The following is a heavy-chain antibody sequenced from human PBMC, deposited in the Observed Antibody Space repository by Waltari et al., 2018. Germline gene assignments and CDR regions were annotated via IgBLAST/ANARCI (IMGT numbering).Heavy chain of an antibody. CDR2: IFYSGST. CDR3: ARTNFLGGMDV. V-gene: IGHV4-59*01. Sequence: QVQLQETGPGLVKPSETLSLTCTVSVDSISSFYWRWIRQPPGKGLEWIAYIFYSGSTSYNPSLKSRVTISVDTSKNQFSLNLRSLTAADTAVYYCARTNFLGGMDVWGQGTTVTVSS. CDR1: VDSISSFY. J-gene: IGHJ6*02.